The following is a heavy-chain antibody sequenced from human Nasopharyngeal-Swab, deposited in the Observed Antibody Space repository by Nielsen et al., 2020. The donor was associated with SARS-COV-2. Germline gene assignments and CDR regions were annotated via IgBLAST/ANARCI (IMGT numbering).Heavy chain of an antibody. J-gene: IGHJ6*02. D-gene: IGHD7-27*01. CDR1: GFTFDDYA. CDR2: ISWDSVTI. Sequence: GGSLRLSCAASGFTFDDYAMHWVRQAPGKGLEWVSGISWDSVTIGYADSLKGRISISRDNAKNALYLQMNSLRPEDTARYYCVKGVAVVWGHFNVWGQGTMVTVSS. V-gene: IGHV3-9*01. CDR3: VKGVAVVWGHFNV.